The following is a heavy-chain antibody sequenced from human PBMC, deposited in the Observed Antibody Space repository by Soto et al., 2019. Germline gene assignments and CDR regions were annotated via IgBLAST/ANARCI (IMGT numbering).Heavy chain of an antibody. CDR2: MNPKSGNT. J-gene: IGHJ4*02. CDR1: GYTFTNYD. Sequence: QGQLVQSGAEVKKPGASVKVSCKASGYTFTNYDINWVRQATGQGLEWMGWMNPKSGNTGYAQQFQGRVIMTRITSISTDYMELSSLRSEDTAVYYCVRVYGEIDYWGQGTLVTVSS. D-gene: IGHD4-17*01. V-gene: IGHV1-8*01. CDR3: VRVYGEIDY.